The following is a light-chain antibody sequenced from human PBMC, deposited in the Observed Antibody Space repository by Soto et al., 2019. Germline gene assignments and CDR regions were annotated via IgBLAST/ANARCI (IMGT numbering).Light chain of an antibody. V-gene: IGKV3-20*01. CDR3: HQYGASPPLT. CDR1: QSVSSSF. J-gene: IGKJ3*01. CDR2: GTS. Sequence: EIVLTQSPGTLSLSPGERATLSCRASQSVSSSFLSWYQQKPGQAPRLLISGTSNRATGIPDRFSGSGSGTDFTLTISRLDPEDFAVYYCHQYGASPPLTFGPGTRVDVK.